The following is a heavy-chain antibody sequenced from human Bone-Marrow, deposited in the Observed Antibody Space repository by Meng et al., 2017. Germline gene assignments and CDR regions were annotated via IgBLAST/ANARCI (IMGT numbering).Heavy chain of an antibody. V-gene: IGHV3-74*01. J-gene: IGHJ6*02. CDR1: GFTFSSYW. D-gene: IGHD6-13*01. Sequence: GESLKISCAASGFTFSSYWMHWVRQAPGKGLVWVSRINSDGSSTSYADSVKGRFTISRDNAKNTLYLQMNSLRAEDTAVYYCARGGSSWYFDWETSDGMDVWGQGTTVTVSS. CDR2: INSDGSST. CDR3: ARGGSSWYFDWETSDGMDV.